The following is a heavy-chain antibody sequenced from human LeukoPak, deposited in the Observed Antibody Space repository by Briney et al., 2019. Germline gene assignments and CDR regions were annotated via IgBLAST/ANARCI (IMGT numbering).Heavy chain of an antibody. CDR2: IYHCGST. D-gene: IGHD2-21*02. CDR3: ARDRDLRWFYN. V-gene: IGHV4-38-2*02. Sequence: SETLSLTCSVSDYSISSDSISSDFSWGWIRQPPGTGLEWIGSIYHCGSTYYNPSLKSRVTISVDTSTNQFSLKLSSVTAADTAVYYCARDRDLRWFYNWGQGTLVTVSS. J-gene: IGHJ5*02. CDR1: DYSISSDSISSDFS.